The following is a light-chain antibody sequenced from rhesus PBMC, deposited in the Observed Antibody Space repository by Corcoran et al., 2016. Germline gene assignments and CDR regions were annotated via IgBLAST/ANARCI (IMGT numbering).Light chain of an antibody. Sequence: EIVMTQSPATLSLSPGETATISCRTSQSVSSKLAWYQQKPGQAPRLLIYGESSRATGIPDRFSGSGSGTDFTLTISSLEPEDFAVYYCQETSNLWTFGQGTKVEIK. J-gene: IGKJ1*01. CDR2: GES. CDR3: QETSNLWT. CDR1: QSVSSK. V-gene: IGKV3-31*02.